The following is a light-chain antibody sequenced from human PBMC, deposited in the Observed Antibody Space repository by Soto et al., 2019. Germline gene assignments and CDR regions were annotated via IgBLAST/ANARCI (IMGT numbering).Light chain of an antibody. CDR1: SSDVGSYNL. CDR2: EGT. J-gene: IGLJ1*01. V-gene: IGLV2-23*01. CDR3: CSYASSSTYG. Sequence: QSVLTQPASVSGSPGQSITISCTGTSSDVGSYNLVSWYQQHPGKAPKLMIYEGTKRPSGVSDRFSGSRSGNTASLTISGLQAEDEADYYCCSYASSSTYGFGSGAQLTVL.